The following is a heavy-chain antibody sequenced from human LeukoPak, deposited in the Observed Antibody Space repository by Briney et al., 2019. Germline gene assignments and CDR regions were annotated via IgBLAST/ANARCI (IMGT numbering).Heavy chain of an antibody. CDR2: TISKANGGAT. D-gene: IGHD3-10*01. J-gene: IGHJ4*02. CDR3: TTELYGGPDN. Sequence: GGSLRLSCAASGFTFSHYAMSWVRQAPGKGLEWIGRTISKANGGATQYAAPVKGRFTISRDDSKTTLYLQMNSLKTEDTAVYYCTTELYGGPDNWGQGTLVTVSS. CDR1: GFTFSHYA. V-gene: IGHV3-15*01.